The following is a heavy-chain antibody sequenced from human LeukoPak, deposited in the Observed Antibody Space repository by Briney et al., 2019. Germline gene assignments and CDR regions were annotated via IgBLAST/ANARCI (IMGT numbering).Heavy chain of an antibody. Sequence: PGRSLRLSCAASGFTFSSYWMHWVRQAPGKGLVWVSRINSDGSSTSYADSVEGRFTISRDNAKNTLYLQMNSLRAEDTAVYYCAGEHDYSNHFDYWGQGTLVTVSS. V-gene: IGHV3-74*01. CDR1: GFTFSSYW. J-gene: IGHJ4*02. CDR2: INSDGSST. D-gene: IGHD4-11*01. CDR3: AGEHDYSNHFDY.